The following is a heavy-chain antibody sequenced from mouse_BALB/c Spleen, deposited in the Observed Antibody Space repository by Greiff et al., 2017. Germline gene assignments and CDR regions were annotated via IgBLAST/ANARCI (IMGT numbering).Heavy chain of an antibody. Sequence: VQPPPAGAGLVKAGALVKMSRQAFGLPFNSLSIGGVKQNHGKSPRWIGNFYPYNDDTKYNEKFKGKAKLTVEKSSSTVYLELSRLTSDDSAVYYCARQGDYDPWFAYWGQGTLVTVSA. V-gene: IGHV1-47*01. CDR3: ARQGDYDPWFAY. D-gene: IGHD2-4*01. CDR2: FYPYNDDT. J-gene: IGHJ3*01. CDR1: GLPFNSLS.